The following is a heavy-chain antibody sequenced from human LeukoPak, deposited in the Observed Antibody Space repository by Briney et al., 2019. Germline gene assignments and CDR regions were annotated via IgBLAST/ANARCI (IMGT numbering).Heavy chain of an antibody. CDR3: ARGPRITLVRGGQWYYYMDV. D-gene: IGHD3-10*01. CDR2: IIPIFGTA. J-gene: IGHJ6*03. V-gene: IGHV1-69*05. CDR1: GGTFSSYA. Sequence: ASVKVSCKASGGTFSSYAISWVRQAPGQGLEWMGGIIPIFGTANYAQKFQGRVTMTRDTSTSTVYMELSSLRSEDTAVYYCARGPRITLVRGGQWYYYMDVWGKGTTVTISS.